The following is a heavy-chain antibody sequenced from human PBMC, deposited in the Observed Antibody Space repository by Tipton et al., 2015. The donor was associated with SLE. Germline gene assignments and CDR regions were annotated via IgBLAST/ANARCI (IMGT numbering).Heavy chain of an antibody. D-gene: IGHD6-13*01. J-gene: IGHJ6*02. CDR2: VSQNGGT. CDR1: GGSFSDHY. CDR3: ARRRGSSNWYSRYGMDV. Sequence: TLSLTCDVSGGSFSDHYWSWIRQTPGKGLEWIGEVSQNGGTNYNPSLKSRVSISVDMSKNQLSLRLTSMTAADRAVYYCARRRGSSNWYSRYGMDVWGQGTTVTVSS. V-gene: IGHV4-34*01.